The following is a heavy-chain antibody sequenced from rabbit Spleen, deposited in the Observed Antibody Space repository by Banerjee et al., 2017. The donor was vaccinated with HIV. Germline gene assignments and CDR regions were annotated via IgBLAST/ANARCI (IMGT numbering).Heavy chain of an antibody. D-gene: IGHD2-1*01. CDR3: ARGSATMTMVITGYYLSL. CDR1: GVSFSSNYY. Sequence: QSLEESGGDLVKPGASLTLTCTASGVSFSSNYYMCWVRQAPGKGLEWIACIDAGSGGFTYFANWAKGRFTCSKTSSTTVTLQLNSLTAADTATYFCARGSATMTMVITGYYLSLWGPGTLVTVS. V-gene: IGHV1S40*01. CDR2: IDAGSGGFT. J-gene: IGHJ4*01.